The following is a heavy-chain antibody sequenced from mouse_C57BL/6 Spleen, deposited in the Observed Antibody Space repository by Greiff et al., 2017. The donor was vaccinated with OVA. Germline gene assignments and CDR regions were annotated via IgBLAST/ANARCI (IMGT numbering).Heavy chain of an antibody. J-gene: IGHJ2*01. CDR1: GFTFSSYA. V-gene: IGHV5-4*01. D-gene: IGHD6-1*01. CDR3: ARESLLSSYFDY. Sequence: EVNLVESGGGLVKPGGSLKLSCAASGFTFSSYAMSWVRQTPEKRLEWVATISDGGSYTYYPDNVKGRFTISRDNAKNNLYLQMSHLKSEDTAMYYCARESLLSSYFDYWGQGTTLTVSS. CDR2: ISDGGSYT.